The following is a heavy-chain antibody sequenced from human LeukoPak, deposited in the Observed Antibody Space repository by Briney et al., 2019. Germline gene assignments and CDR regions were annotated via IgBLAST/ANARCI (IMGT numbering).Heavy chain of an antibody. CDR2: IIDSGRST. CDR1: GITLSNYG. J-gene: IGHJ4*02. V-gene: IGHV3-23*01. CDR3: AKRGVVIRVILVGFHKEAYYFDS. Sequence: PGGSLRLSCAVSGITLSNYGMSWVRQAPGKGLEWVAGIIDSGRSTNYADSVKGRFTISRDNPKNTLYLQMNSLRAEDAAVYFCAKRGVVIRVILVGFHKEAYYFDSWGQGALVTVSS. D-gene: IGHD2-15*01.